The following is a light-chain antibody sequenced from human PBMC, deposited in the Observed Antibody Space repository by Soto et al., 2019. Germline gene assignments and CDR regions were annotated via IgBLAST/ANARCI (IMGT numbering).Light chain of an antibody. CDR3: TSYTGDDFTFV. J-gene: IGLJ1*01. V-gene: IGLV2-8*01. Sequence: QSALTQPPSASGSLGQSVTISCTGTSSDIGTYDYVSWYQQHPGRAPKLIIFEVSKRPLGVPDRFSGSKSGNTASLIVSGLQPDDEAEYHCTSYTGDDFTFVFGTGTTLTVL. CDR2: EVS. CDR1: SSDIGTYDY.